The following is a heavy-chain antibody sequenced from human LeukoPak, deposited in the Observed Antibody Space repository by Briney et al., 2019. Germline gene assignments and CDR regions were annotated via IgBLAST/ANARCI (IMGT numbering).Heavy chain of an antibody. CDR1: GFTFSNYN. D-gene: IGHD6-6*01. J-gene: IGHJ4*02. Sequence: GGSLRLSCAASGFTFSNYNMNWVRQAPGKGLEWVSYISSRSSTIYYADSVKGRFTISRDNAKNSLFLQMNSLRAEDTAVYYCARDGLRGIAARPDFWGQGTLVTVSS. V-gene: IGHV3-48*01. CDR3: ARDGLRGIAARPDF. CDR2: ISSRSSTI.